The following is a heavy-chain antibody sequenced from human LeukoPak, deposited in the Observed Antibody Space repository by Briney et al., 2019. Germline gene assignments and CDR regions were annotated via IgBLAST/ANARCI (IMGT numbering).Heavy chain of an antibody. Sequence: PWETLSLTCSVSGDSIINYYWSWIRQSPGRGPEWIGFIYYDGTTNYNPSLISRVTMSVDTSKSHFSLKLTSVTAADTAVYYCARVGHGYGDSHFFDHWGQGTLVTVSS. CDR3: ARVGHGYGDSHFFDH. V-gene: IGHV4-59*01. CDR2: IYYDGTT. CDR1: GDSIINYY. J-gene: IGHJ4*02. D-gene: IGHD4-17*01.